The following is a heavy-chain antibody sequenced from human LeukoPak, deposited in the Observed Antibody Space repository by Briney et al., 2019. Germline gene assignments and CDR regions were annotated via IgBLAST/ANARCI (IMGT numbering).Heavy chain of an antibody. CDR3: ARGGSEDV. J-gene: IGHJ6*02. D-gene: IGHD3-10*01. Sequence: PSETLSLTCTVPGGSISSGSYYWSWIRQPAGTGLEWIGRIYTSGSTNYNPSLKSRVTISVDTSKNQFSLKLSSVTAADTAVYYCARGGSEDVWGQGTTVTVSS. CDR2: IYTSGST. CDR1: GGSISSGSYY. V-gene: IGHV4-61*02.